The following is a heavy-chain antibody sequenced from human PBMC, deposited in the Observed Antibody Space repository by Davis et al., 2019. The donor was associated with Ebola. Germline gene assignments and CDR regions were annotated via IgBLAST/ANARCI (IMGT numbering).Heavy chain of an antibody. CDR1: GFTFSTYR. V-gene: IGHV3-74*01. CDR2: IDSDGMST. D-gene: IGHD6-19*01. CDR3: ARGVAVGGFYFEY. Sequence: PGGSLRLSCAASGFTFSTYRMHWVRQVPGTTGLVWVARIDSDGMSTNYADSVEGRFTISRDNAKNTLYLQMNSLRAEDTAVYFCARGVAVGGFYFEYWGQGTLVTVSS. J-gene: IGHJ4*02.